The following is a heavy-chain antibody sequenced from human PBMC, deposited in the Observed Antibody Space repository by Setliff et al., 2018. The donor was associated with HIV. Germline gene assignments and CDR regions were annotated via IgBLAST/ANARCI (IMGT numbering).Heavy chain of an antibody. J-gene: IGHJ4*02. D-gene: IGHD4-17*01. CDR2: LYSTGST. Sequence: SETLSLTCTVSGPSINIHYWSWIRQSPGKGFEWIGYLYSTGSTNYNPSLQSRVTISMVASRNQFSLKVTSVTAADTAVYYCAKGAGFYGDYTFDHWGQGRQVTVPQ. CDR1: GPSINIHY. V-gene: IGHV4-59*11. CDR3: AKGAGFYGDYTFDH.